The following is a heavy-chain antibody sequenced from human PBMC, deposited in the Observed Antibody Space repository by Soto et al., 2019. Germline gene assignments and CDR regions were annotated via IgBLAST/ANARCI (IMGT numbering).Heavy chain of an antibody. V-gene: IGHV1-3*04. J-gene: IGHJ6*02. CDR2: INTGNGNT. CDR1: GYSFTTHA. Sequence: AASVKVSCKASGYSFTTHAMIWVRQAPGQRPEWMGWINTGNGNTRYSPKFQGRVNITRDTSASTAYMELSSLKSEDTAVYYCAGGEQLYHCYYGMDVWGQGSTVTVSS. CDR3: AGGEQLYHCYYGMDV.